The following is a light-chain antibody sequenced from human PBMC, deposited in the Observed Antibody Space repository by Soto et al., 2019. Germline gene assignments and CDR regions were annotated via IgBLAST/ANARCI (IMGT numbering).Light chain of an antibody. CDR3: QTWGTGIRV. Sequence: QPVLTQSPSASASLGSSVKLTCTLSSGHSSYAIAWHQQQPEKGPRYLMKLNSDGSHSKGDGIPDRCSGSSSGAERYLTISRLQSEDEADYYCQTWGTGIRVFGGGTKLTVL. CDR2: LNSDGSH. CDR1: SGHSSYA. J-gene: IGLJ3*02. V-gene: IGLV4-69*01.